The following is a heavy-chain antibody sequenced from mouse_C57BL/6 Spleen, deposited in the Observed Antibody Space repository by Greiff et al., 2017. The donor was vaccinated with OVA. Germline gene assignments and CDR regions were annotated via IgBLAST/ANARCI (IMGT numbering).Heavy chain of an antibody. V-gene: IGHV1-69*01. CDR2: IDPSDSYT. CDR3: ARIGDGYYWYFDV. Sequence: QVQLQQPGAELVMPGASVKLSCKASGYTFTSYWMHWVKQRPGQGLEWIGEIDPSDSYTNYTQKFKGKSTLTVDKSSSTAYMQLSSLTSEDSAVYCCARIGDGYYWYFDVWGTGTTVTVSS. CDR1: GYTFTSYW. D-gene: IGHD2-3*01. J-gene: IGHJ1*03.